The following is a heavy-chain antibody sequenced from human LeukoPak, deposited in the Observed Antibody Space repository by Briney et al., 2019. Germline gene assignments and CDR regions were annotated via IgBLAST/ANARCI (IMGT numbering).Heavy chain of an antibody. CDR2: ISGSGGST. V-gene: IGHV3-23*01. J-gene: IGHJ6*03. Sequence: GGSLRLSCAASGFTFSSYAMSWVPQAPGKGLEWVSAISGSGGSTYYADSVKGRFTISRDNSKNTLYLQMNSLRAEDTAVYYCAKAPLVRYYYYMDVWGKGTTVTISS. CDR1: GFTFSSYA. CDR3: AKAPLVRYYYYMDV. D-gene: IGHD6-13*01.